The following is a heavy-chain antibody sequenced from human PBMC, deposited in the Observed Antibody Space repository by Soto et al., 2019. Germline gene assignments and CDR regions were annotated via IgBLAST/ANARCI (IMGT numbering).Heavy chain of an antibody. D-gene: IGHD2-21*01. CDR3: LTLGDGY. Sequence: EMQLVESGGALVKPGGSLRLSCAASGFGFSYAWMNWVRQAPGKGLKWVGRIKSKTDGETTNYAAAVKGRFTIARDDSKNTLYLQMNSLRTEDTAVYHCLTLGDGYWGQGTLVTVSS. CDR1: GFGFSYAW. J-gene: IGHJ4*02. V-gene: IGHV3-15*07. CDR2: IKSKTDGETT.